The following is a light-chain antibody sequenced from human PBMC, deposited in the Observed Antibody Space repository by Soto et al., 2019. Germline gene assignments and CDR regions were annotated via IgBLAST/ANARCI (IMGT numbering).Light chain of an antibody. V-gene: IGLV1-40*01. CDR2: GNT. CDR3: LSFDSSLSVV. CDR1: SSNIWAGYD. J-gene: IGLJ2*01. Sequence: QAVVTQPPSVSGAPGQRVTISCTGSSSNIWAGYDVPWYQQLPGSAPKLLIYGNTNRPSGVPDRFSGSKSGTSASLAITGLQAEDEADYYCLSFDSSLSVVFGGGTKVTVL.